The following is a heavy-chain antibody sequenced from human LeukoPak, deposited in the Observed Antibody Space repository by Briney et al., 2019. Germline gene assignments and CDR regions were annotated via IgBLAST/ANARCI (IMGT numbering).Heavy chain of an antibody. CDR2: INPSGGST. J-gene: IGHJ1*01. CDR1: GYTFTSYY. Sequence: ASVKVSCKASGYTFTSYYMHWVRQAPGQGLEWMGIINPSGGSTSYAQKFQGRVTMTRDTSTSTVYMELSSLRSEDTAVYYCARDDLVEMATISFQHWGQGTLVTVSS. V-gene: IGHV1-46*01. D-gene: IGHD5-24*01. CDR3: ARDDLVEMATISFQH.